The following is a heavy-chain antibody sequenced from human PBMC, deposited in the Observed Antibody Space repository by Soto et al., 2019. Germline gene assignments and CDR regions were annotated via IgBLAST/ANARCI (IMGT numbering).Heavy chain of an antibody. V-gene: IGHV3-23*01. Sequence: EVQLLESGGGLVQPGGSLRLSCAASGFTFSSYAMSWVRQAPGKGLEWVSAISGSGGSTYYADSVKGRFTIFRDNSKNPQYLQMNSLRAEDTAVYYCAKAHSMYDWLPSSWGQGTLVTVSS. CDR2: ISGSGGST. CDR3: AKAHSMYDWLPSS. D-gene: IGHD3-9*01. CDR1: GFTFSSYA. J-gene: IGHJ4*02.